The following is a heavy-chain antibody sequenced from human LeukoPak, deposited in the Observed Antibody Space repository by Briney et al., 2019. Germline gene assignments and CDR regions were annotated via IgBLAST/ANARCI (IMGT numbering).Heavy chain of an antibody. Sequence: PGGSLRLACAASAFIFGSDAMSWVRQEPRKGLEWVSNSSSSGGSTYYAEYVKGRFTISGDNSKSTVYLQMNSLRAEDTAVYYCAKDRSCINDGGRGDFDYWGQGTLVTVSS. CDR3: AKDRSCINDGGRGDFDY. V-gene: IGHV3-23*01. J-gene: IGHJ4*02. D-gene: IGHD2-8*01. CDR2: SSSSGGST. CDR1: AFIFGSDA.